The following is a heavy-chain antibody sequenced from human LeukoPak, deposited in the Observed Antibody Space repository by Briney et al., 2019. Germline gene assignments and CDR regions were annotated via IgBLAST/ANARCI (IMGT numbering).Heavy chain of an antibody. D-gene: IGHD3-22*01. CDR3: VKDFWPAGDRGGYYSPFEY. V-gene: IGHV3-23*01. CDR1: GYSFSGYA. Sequence: RGSLRLSSADSGYSFSGYAMSSVCQALGKGLGWVSGVSDGGVTTFYATSVRARFTISRNNSKNPVFLQLNSLRAADTAVYSCVKDFWPAGDRGGYYSPFEYWGQGTLVTVSS. J-gene: IGHJ4*02. CDR2: VSDGGVTT.